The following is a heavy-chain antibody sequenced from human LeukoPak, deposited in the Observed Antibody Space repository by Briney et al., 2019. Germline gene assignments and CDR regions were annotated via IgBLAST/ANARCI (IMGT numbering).Heavy chain of an antibody. CDR3: ARPVLIQLMDAFNI. D-gene: IGHD1-1*01. CDR1: GGSISSYY. CDR2: IYYSGST. V-gene: IGHV4-59*08. J-gene: IGHJ3*02. Sequence: SETLSLTCTVSGGSISSYYWSWIRQPPGKVLEWIGYIYYSGSTKYNPSLKSRATISVDTSKNQFSLKLSSVTAADTAVYYCARPVLIQLMDAFNIWGQGTMVTVSS.